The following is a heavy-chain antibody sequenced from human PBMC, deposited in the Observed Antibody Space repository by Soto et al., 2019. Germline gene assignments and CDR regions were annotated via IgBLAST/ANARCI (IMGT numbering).Heavy chain of an antibody. CDR3: ARTFDYYGMDV. V-gene: IGHV4-38-2*02. CDR1: RYSIASGCY. Sequence: TLSLTCTVSRYSIASGCYWAWIRQSPGKGLEWIGSIYHAGSVYYNPSLNGRVALSMDTSKNHFSLKLTSVTAADTAVYYCARTFDYYGMDVWGQGTTVT. J-gene: IGHJ6*02. CDR2: IYHAGSV.